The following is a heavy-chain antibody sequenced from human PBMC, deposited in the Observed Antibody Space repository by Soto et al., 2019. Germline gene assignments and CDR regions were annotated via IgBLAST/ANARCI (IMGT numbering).Heavy chain of an antibody. CDR1: GGSISSYY. J-gene: IGHJ4*02. D-gene: IGHD2-8*02. CDR2: IYYSGST. V-gene: IGHV4-59*01. Sequence: SETLSLTCTVSGGSISSYYWSWIRQPPGKGLEWIGYIYYSGSTNYNPSLKSRVTISVDTSKNQFSLKLSSVTAADTAVYYCARGPTGPYYFDYWGQGTLVIVSS. CDR3: ARGPTGPYYFDY.